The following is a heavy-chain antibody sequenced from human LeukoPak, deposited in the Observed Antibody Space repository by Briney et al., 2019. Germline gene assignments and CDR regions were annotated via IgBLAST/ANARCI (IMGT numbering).Heavy chain of an antibody. D-gene: IGHD3-9*01. Sequence: VGSLRLSCAASGFTFSGSAMHWVRQASGKGLEWVGRIRSKANSYATAYAASVKGRFTISRADSKNTAYLQMNSLKTEDTAVYYCTSNSDPILTGHDAFDIWGQGTMVTVSS. J-gene: IGHJ3*02. CDR3: TSNSDPILTGHDAFDI. V-gene: IGHV3-73*01. CDR2: IRSKANSYAT. CDR1: GFTFSGSA.